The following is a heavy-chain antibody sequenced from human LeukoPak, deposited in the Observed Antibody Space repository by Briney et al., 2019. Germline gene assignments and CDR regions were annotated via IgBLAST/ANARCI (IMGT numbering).Heavy chain of an antibody. V-gene: IGHV5-51*01. CDR3: ARGLEDIVVVPAAMYYFDY. J-gene: IGHJ4*02. CDR1: GYSYTSYW. CDR2: IYPGDSDT. D-gene: IGHD2-2*01. Sequence: GESLKISCKGSGYSYTSYWIGWVRQTPGKGLEWMGIIYPGDSDTRYSPSVQGQVTISADKSISTAYLQWSSLKASDTAMYYCARGLEDIVVVPAAMYYFDYWGQGTLVTVSS.